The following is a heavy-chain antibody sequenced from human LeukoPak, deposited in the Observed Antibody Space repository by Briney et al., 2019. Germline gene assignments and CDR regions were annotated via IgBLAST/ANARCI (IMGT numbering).Heavy chain of an antibody. CDR1: GGSISSGSYY. Sequence: PSETLSLTCTVSGGSISSGSYYWSWIRQPAGKGLEWIGRIYTSGSTNYNPSLKSRVTISVDTSKNQFSLKLSSVTAADTAVYYCARAPNYDFWSGYLDYWGQGTLVTVSS. V-gene: IGHV4-61*02. CDR2: IYTSGST. CDR3: ARAPNYDFWSGYLDY. J-gene: IGHJ4*02. D-gene: IGHD3-3*01.